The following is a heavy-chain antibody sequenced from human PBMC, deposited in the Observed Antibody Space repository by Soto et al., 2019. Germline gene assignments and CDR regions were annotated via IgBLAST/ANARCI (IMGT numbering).Heavy chain of an antibody. Sequence: EVQLVESGGGLVQPGGSLRLSCAASGFGFNGYDMQWVRQAPGKNLEWVAAISTAGDTYYLGSVKGRFTSSREDAKNSLSLQMNRLRVGDTAVYDCARGGDRFDGMDVWGQGTTVTVYS. V-gene: IGHV3-13*01. CDR2: ISTAGDT. CDR3: ARGGDRFDGMDV. J-gene: IGHJ6*02. CDR1: GFGFNGYD. D-gene: IGHD3-16*01.